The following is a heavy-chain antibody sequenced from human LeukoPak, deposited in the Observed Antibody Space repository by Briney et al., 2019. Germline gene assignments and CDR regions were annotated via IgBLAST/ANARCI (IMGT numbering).Heavy chain of an antibody. CDR3: AREDYGTGSYYRGDAFDI. CDR1: GGSVSGYY. Sequence: SETLSLTCAVSGGSVSGYYWTWVRQRLRKGLEWIGEISHTGGANYNPSLKSRVTIGMDTSKKQLSLKLESVTAADTAVYYCAREDYGTGSYYRGDAFDIWGHGTMVTVSS. D-gene: IGHD3-10*01. CDR2: ISHTGGA. V-gene: IGHV4-34*01. J-gene: IGHJ3*02.